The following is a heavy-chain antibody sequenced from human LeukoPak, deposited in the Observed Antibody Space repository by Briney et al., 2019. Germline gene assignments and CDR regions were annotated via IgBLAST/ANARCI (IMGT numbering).Heavy chain of an antibody. CDR1: GYTFTSYD. D-gene: IGHD3-10*01. J-gene: IGHJ4*02. CDR2: MNPNSGNT. Sequence: GASVKVSCKASGYTFTSYDINWVRQATGQGLEWMGWMNPNSGNTGYAQKFQGRVTMTRNTSISTACMELSSLRSEDTAVYYCARGQAIMVRGVILVYWGQGTLVTVSS. V-gene: IGHV1-8*01. CDR3: ARGQAIMVRGVILVY.